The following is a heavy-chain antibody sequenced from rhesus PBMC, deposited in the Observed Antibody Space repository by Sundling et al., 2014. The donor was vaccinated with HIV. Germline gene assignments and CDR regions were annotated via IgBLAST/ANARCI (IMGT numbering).Heavy chain of an antibody. J-gene: IGHJ6*01. CDR2: ISGSGGNT. CDR3: AREGLNGVDS. V-gene: IGHV4-127*01. Sequence: QVQLQESGPGLVKPSETLSLTCAVSGGSISGGFGWNWIRQPPGKGLEWIGCISGSGGNTYYNPSLKSRVTISSDTSKNQFSLRLNSVTAADTAVYFCAREGLNGVDSWGQGVVVTVSS. CDR1: GGSISGGFG.